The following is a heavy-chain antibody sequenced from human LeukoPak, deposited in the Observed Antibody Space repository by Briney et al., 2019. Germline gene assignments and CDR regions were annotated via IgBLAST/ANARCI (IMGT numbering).Heavy chain of an antibody. CDR2: ISSSGSTI. J-gene: IGHJ5*02. Sequence: PGGSLRLSCAASGFTFSSYSMNWVRQAPGKGLEWVSYISSSGSTIYYADSVKGRFTISRDNAKNSLYLQMNSLRAEDTAVYYCARVFSYYCSSTSCYRPGDNWFDPWGQGTLVTVSS. CDR3: ARVFSYYCSSTSCYRPGDNWFDP. V-gene: IGHV3-48*04. CDR1: GFTFSSYS. D-gene: IGHD2-2*01.